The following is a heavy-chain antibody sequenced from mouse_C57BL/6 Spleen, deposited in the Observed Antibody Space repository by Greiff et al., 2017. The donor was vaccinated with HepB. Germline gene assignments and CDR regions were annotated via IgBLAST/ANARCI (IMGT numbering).Heavy chain of an antibody. Sequence: VQLQQSGPELVKPGASVKLSCKASGYTFTSYDINWVKQRPGQGLEWIGWIYPRDGSTKYNEKFKGKATLTVDTSSSTAYIELHSLTSEDSAVYFCARNYGSSPFAYWGQGTLVTVSA. V-gene: IGHV1-85*01. D-gene: IGHD1-1*01. CDR1: GYTFTSYD. CDR2: IYPRDGST. CDR3: ARNYGSSPFAY. J-gene: IGHJ3*01.